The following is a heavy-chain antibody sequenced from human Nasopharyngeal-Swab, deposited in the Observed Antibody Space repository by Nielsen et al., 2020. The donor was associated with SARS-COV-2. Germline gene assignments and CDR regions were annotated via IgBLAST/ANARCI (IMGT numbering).Heavy chain of an antibody. Sequence: WIRQPPGKGLEWVSSVRGRDSTYYADSVKGRFTISRDISKNTLYLQMNSLRAEDTAVYYCAKDRNSAYYYYYMDVWGKGTTVTVSS. CDR3: AKDRNSAYYYYYMDV. CDR2: VRGRDST. D-gene: IGHD1-26*01. J-gene: IGHJ6*03. V-gene: IGHV3-23*01.